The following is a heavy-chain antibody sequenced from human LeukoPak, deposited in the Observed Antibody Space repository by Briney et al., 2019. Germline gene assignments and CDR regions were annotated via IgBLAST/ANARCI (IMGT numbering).Heavy chain of an antibody. J-gene: IGHJ6*03. CDR3: ARLSPYYYYYYMDV. CDR1: GGSISSSSYY. V-gene: IGHV4-39*01. CDR2: IYYSGST. Sequence: SETLSLTCTVSGGSISSSSYYWGWIRQPPGKGLEWTGSIYYSGSTYYNPSLKSRVTISVDTSKNQLSLKLSSVTAADTAVYYCARLSPYYYYYYMDVWGKGTTVTVSS.